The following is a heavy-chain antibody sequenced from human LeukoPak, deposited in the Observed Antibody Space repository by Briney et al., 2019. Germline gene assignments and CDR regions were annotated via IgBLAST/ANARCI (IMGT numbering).Heavy chain of an antibody. D-gene: IGHD1-14*01. J-gene: IGHJ2*01. CDR2: ISGIGGST. CDR3: AKVPRGHYFDL. V-gene: IGHV3-23*01. Sequence: HPGGYLRLYCAASGFTFSNYAMSWVRQAPGKGLEWVSSISGIGGSTYYADSVKGRFTISRDNSKNTLYLQMNSLRAEDTAVYYCAKVPRGHYFDLWGRGTLVTVSS. CDR1: GFTFSNYA.